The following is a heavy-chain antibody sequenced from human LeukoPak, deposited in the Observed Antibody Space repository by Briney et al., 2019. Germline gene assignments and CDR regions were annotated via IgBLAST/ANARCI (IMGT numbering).Heavy chain of an antibody. Sequence: GGSLRLSCAASGFTFSSYGMHWVRQAPGKELDGVGFIRYDGSNKYYVESVKGRFSISRENSKNTLYLEMNSLRAEDTAIYYCAKGKGKLGAFQSDFDYWGQGTLVTVS. CDR2: IRYDGSNK. D-gene: IGHD1-26*01. CDR1: GFTFSSYG. CDR3: AKGKGKLGAFQSDFDY. V-gene: IGHV3-30*02. J-gene: IGHJ4*02.